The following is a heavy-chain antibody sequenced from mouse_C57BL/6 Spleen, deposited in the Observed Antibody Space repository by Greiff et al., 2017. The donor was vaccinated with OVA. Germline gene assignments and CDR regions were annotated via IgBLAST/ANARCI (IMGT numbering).Heavy chain of an antibody. J-gene: IGHJ2*01. CDR1: GYAFSSYW. CDR2: IYPGDGDT. D-gene: IGHD1-1*01. Sequence: QVQLQQPGAELVKPGASVKISCKASGYAFSSYWMNWVKQRPGKGLEWIGQIYPGDGDTNYNGKFKGKATLTADKSSSTAYMQLSSLTSEDSAVYFCARRNYGSSLYYFDYWGQGTTLTVSS. CDR3: ARRNYGSSLYYFDY. V-gene: IGHV1-80*01.